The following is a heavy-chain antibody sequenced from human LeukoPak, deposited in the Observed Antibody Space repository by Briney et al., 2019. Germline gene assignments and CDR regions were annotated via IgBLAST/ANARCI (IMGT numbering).Heavy chain of an antibody. CDR3: ARVPYDSSGYYLMGFDP. CDR1: GFTFSSYG. Sequence: PGGSLRLSCAASGFTFSSYGMSWVRQAPGKGLEWVANLKQDGSEKYYVDSVKGRFTISRDNAKNSLYLQMNSLRAEDTAVYYCARVPYDSSGYYLMGFDPWGQGTLVTVSS. V-gene: IGHV3-7*01. D-gene: IGHD3-22*01. J-gene: IGHJ5*02. CDR2: LKQDGSEK.